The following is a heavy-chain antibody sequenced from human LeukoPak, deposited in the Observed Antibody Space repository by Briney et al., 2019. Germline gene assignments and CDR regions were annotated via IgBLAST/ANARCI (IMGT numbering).Heavy chain of an antibody. J-gene: IGHJ4*02. CDR1: GFTFSSYS. Sequence: GGSLRLSCAASGFTFSSYSMNWVRQAPGKGLEWVSSISSSSSYINYADSVKGRFTISRDNAKNSLYLQMSSLRAEDTAVYYCARDLPGIYWGQGTLVTVSS. V-gene: IGHV3-21*01. CDR2: ISSSSSYI. D-gene: IGHD2-2*01. CDR3: ARDLPGIY.